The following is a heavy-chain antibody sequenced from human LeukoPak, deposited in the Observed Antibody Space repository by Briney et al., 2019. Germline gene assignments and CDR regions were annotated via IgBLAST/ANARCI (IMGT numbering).Heavy chain of an antibody. CDR2: ISPNSADI. J-gene: IGHJ4*02. CDR3: SRDPRSLDY. CDR1: GFTFTDVH. Sequence: GGSLRLSCAASGFTFTDVHMSWIRQSPGKGLEWLAYISPNSADISYADSVKGRFTISRDNAKNSLYLQMNSLRVEDTGIYYCSRDPRSLDYWGQGALVTVSS. V-gene: IGHV3-11*01.